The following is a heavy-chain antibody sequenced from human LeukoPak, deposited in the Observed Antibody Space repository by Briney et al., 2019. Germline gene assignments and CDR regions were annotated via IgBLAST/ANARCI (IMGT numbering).Heavy chain of an antibody. J-gene: IGHJ4*02. CDR1: GGSFSGYY. D-gene: IGHD3-3*01. CDR3: ARGRWSGYYFDY. Sequence: SETPSLTCAVYGGSFSGYYWSWIRQPPGKGLEWIGEINHSGSTNYNPSLKSRVTISVDTSKNQFSLKLSSVTAADTAVYYCARGRWSGYYFDYWGQGTLVTVSS. CDR2: INHSGST. V-gene: IGHV4-34*01.